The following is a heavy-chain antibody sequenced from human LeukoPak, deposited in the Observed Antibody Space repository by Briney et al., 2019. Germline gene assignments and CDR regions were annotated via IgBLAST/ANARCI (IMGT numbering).Heavy chain of an antibody. V-gene: IGHV3-74*01. CDR3: ASVTGGVWLPSPPAGYYFDY. CDR2: INSDGSST. CDR1: GFTFSSYW. Sequence: GGSLRLSCAASGFTFSSYWMHWVRQAPGKGLVWVSRINSDGSSTSYADSVKGRFTISRDNAKNTLYLQMNSLRAEDTAVYYCASVTGGVWLPSPPAGYYFDYWGQGTLVTVSS. D-gene: IGHD3-22*01. J-gene: IGHJ4*02.